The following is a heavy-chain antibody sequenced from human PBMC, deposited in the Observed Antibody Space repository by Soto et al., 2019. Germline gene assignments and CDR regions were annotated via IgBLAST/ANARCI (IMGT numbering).Heavy chain of an antibody. CDR1: GFTFSSYA. J-gene: IGHJ6*02. V-gene: IGHV3-23*01. CDR3: ANNIWFGELNCLDV. D-gene: IGHD3-10*01. CDR2: ISGSGGST. Sequence: EVQLLESGGGLVQPGGSLRLSCAASGFTFSSYAMSWVRQAPGKGLEWVSAISGSGGSTYYADSVKGRFTISIDNSKNTLYLQMNSLRAEDTAVYYCANNIWFGELNCLDVWGQGTTVTVSS.